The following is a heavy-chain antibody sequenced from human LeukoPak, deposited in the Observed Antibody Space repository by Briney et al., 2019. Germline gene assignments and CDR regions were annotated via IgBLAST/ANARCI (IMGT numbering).Heavy chain of an antibody. J-gene: IGHJ4*02. CDR3: AKGPLRGTAAAIDY. D-gene: IGHD2-2*01. CDR2: ISYDGRSK. CDR1: GFTFNNYG. V-gene: IGHV3-30*18. Sequence: GKSLRLSCAASGFTFNNYGMHWVRQAPGKGLEWVAVISYDGRSKHYPDSVKGRFTISRDISTDTLWLQMDSLRTEDTAVYYCAKGPLRGTAAAIDYWGQGTLVTVSS.